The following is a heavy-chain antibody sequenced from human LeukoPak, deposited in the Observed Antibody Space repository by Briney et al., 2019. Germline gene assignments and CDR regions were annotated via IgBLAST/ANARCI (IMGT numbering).Heavy chain of an antibody. CDR3: ARVWGLGGGSCFDY. CDR2: IYYSGST. Sequence: SETLSLTCTVSGGSISSGGYYWSWIRQHPGKGLEWIGYIYYSGSTYYNPSLKSRVTISVDTSKNQFPLKLSSVTAADTAVYYCARVWGLGGGSCFDYWGQGTLVTVSS. CDR1: GGSISSGGYY. J-gene: IGHJ4*02. V-gene: IGHV4-31*03. D-gene: IGHD2-15*01.